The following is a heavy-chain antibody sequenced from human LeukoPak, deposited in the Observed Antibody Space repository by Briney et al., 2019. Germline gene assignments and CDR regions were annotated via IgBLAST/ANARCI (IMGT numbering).Heavy chain of an antibody. V-gene: IGHV1-8*01. CDR1: GYAFTTYD. D-gene: IGHD1-26*01. CDR2: MTPNSGDT. Sequence: ASVKVSCKASGYAFTTYDITWVRQAPGQRLEWMGWMTPNSGDTAYAEIFQDRVTMTSDTTTNTAYLELRNLTSEDTAIYYCTRGALEGDFFDPWGQGTLVTVSS. CDR3: TRGALEGDFFDP. J-gene: IGHJ5*02.